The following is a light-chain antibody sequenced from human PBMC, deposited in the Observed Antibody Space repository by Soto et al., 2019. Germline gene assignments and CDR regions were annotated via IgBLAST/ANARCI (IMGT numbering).Light chain of an antibody. CDR2: EDY. J-gene: IGLJ3*02. CDR1: SSDVGSYNL. CDR3: CSYAGSSTLV. V-gene: IGLV2-23*01. Sequence: QSVLTQPASVSGSPGQSITISCTGTSSDVGSYNLVSWHQQHPGKAPKLMIYEDYKRPSGVSNRFSGSKSGNTASLTISGLQAEDEADYYCCSYAGSSTLVFGGGTKVTVL.